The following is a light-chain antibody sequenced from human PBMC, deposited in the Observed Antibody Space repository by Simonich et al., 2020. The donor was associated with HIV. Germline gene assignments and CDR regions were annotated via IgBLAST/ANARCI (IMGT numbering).Light chain of an antibody. CDR2: KVY. V-gene: IGKV2-30*02. CDR1: QSLEHRDGNTY. J-gene: IGKJ1*01. Sequence: DVVMTQSPLSLPVTLGQPASISCRSSQSLEHRDGNTYLNWFRLRPGQYPRRIIYKVYNRDSGVPDRFSGSGSGTDFTLKISSVEAEDVGVYYCMQRTHWWRTFGQGTKVEIK. CDR3: MQRTHWWRT.